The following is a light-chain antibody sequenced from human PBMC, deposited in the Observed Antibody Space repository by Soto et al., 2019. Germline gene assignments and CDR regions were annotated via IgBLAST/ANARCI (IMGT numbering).Light chain of an antibody. Sequence: QSALTQPASVSGSPGQSITISCTGTSSDIGNYNYVSWHQQHPGKAPKLIIYEVSNRSSGVSNRFSGSKSDTTASLTISGLQAEDEADYCCISYSSSYTLEVFGGGTQLAVL. CDR2: EVS. CDR1: SSDIGNYNY. CDR3: ISYSSSYTLEV. J-gene: IGLJ7*01. V-gene: IGLV2-14*01.